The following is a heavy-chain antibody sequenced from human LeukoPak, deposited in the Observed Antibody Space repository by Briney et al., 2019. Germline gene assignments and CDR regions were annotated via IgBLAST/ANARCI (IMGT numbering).Heavy chain of an antibody. V-gene: IGHV4-61*02. CDR2: IYTSGST. CDR1: GGSISSGSYY. D-gene: IGHD6-6*01. CDR3: ARVWHSSSIGAFDI. J-gene: IGHJ3*02. Sequence: SETLSLTCTVSGGSISSGSYYWSWIRQPAGKGLEWIGRIYTSGSTNYNPSLKSRVTISVDTSKNQFSLKLSSVTAADTAVYYCARVWHSSSIGAFDIWGQGTMVTVSS.